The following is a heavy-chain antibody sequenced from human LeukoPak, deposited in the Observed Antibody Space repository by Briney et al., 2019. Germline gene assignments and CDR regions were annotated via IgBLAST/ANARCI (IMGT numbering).Heavy chain of an antibody. Sequence: ASVKVSCKASGFIFTGYYMHWVRQAPGQGLEWMGWINPNSGGTKYAQKFQGRVTMTRDTSISTAYMELSRLRSDDTAVYYCAREVGLGDYSVDYWGQGTLVTVSS. CDR1: GFIFTGYY. CDR2: INPNSGGT. J-gene: IGHJ4*02. V-gene: IGHV1-2*02. CDR3: AREVGLGDYSVDY. D-gene: IGHD4-17*01.